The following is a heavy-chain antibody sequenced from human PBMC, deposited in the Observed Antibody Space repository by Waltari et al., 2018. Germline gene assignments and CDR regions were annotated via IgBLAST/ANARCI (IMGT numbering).Heavy chain of an antibody. Sequence: QVQLQQWGAGLLKPSETLSLTCAVYGGSFSGYYWSWIRQPPGKGLEWIGEIKHSGSTNYNPSLKSRVTISVDTSKNQFSLKLSSVTAADTAVYYCARHPKVLAARPRGPFDPWGQGTLVTVSS. J-gene: IGHJ5*02. V-gene: IGHV4-34*01. CDR1: GGSFSGYY. CDR2: IKHSGST. D-gene: IGHD6-6*01. CDR3: ARHPKVLAARPRGPFDP.